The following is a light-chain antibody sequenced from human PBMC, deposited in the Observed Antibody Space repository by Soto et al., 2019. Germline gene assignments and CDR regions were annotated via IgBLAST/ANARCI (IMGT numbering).Light chain of an antibody. CDR1: QSVSSN. V-gene: IGKV3-15*01. J-gene: IGKJ4*01. Sequence: EIVMTQSPATLSVSPGERATLSCRASQSVSSNLAWYQQKPGQAPRLLIYGASTRATGIPASFSGSGSGTEFTLTISSLQSEDFAVYYVQQYNNWHLTFGGGTNVEIK. CDR2: GAS. CDR3: QQYNNWHLT.